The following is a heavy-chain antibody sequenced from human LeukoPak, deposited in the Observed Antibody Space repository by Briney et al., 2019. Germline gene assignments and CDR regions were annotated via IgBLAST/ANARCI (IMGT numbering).Heavy chain of an antibody. CDR1: GFIFSNYA. D-gene: IGHD6-13*01. Sequence: GGSLRLSCAASGFIFSNYALMWVRQAPGKGLKWVSSITGRGDESFYADSVKGRFSLSRDNSKNMLYLQMYSLGAEDTAIYYCAKGAAAGLVDWFDPWGQGTLVSVSS. CDR3: AKGAAAGLVDWFDP. CDR2: ITGRGDES. V-gene: IGHV3-23*01. J-gene: IGHJ5*02.